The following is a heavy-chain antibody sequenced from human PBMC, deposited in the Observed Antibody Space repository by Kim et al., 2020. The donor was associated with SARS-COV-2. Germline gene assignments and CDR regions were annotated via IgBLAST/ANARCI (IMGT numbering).Heavy chain of an antibody. V-gene: IGHV2-5*02. J-gene: IGHJ5*02. D-gene: IGHD6-13*01. CDR2: IYWDDDK. CDR1: GFSLSTSGVG. Sequence: SGPTLVNPTQTLTLTCTFSGFSLSTSGVGVGWIRQPPGKALEWLALIYWDDDKRYSPSLKSRLTITKDTSKNQVVLTMTNMDPVDTATYYCAHRPESSWHSWGWFDPWGQGPRVTVSS. CDR3: AHRPESSWHSWGWFDP.